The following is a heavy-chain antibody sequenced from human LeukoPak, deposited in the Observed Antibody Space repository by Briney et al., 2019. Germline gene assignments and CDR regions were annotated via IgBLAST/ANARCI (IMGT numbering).Heavy chain of an antibody. CDR3: ARGGSGWTNWFDP. CDR1: GGSISSGGYY. V-gene: IGHV4-31*03. Sequence: ASETLSLTCTVSGGSISSGGYYWSWIRQHPGKGLEWIGYIYYSGSTYYNPSLKSRVTISVDTSKNQFSLKLSSVTAADTAVYYCARGGSGWTNWFDPWGQGTLVTVSS. D-gene: IGHD6-19*01. CDR2: IYYSGST. J-gene: IGHJ5*02.